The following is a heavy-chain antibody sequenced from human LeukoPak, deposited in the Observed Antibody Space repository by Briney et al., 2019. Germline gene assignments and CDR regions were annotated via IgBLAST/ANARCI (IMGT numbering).Heavy chain of an antibody. V-gene: IGHV4-39*07. CDR3: ARDYLGGNPDAFDI. D-gene: IGHD4-23*01. Sequence: PSEALSLTCTVSGDSISSSSYYWGWIRQPPGKELEWIGSIYYSGSTYYNPSLNSRVTISVDTSKNQFSLKLSSVTAADTAVYYCARDYLGGNPDAFDIWGQGTMVTVSS. CDR1: GDSISSSSYY. CDR2: IYYSGST. J-gene: IGHJ3*02.